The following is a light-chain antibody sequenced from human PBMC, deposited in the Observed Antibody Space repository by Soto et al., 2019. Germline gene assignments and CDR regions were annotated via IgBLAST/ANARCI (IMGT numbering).Light chain of an antibody. CDR1: SSDVGSYIY. CDR3: SSYAGSNNLV. J-gene: IGLJ2*01. V-gene: IGLV2-8*01. CDR2: EVS. Sequence: QSVLTQPPSASGSPGQSVTIPCTGTSSDVGSYIYVSWYQHHPGKAPKLMIYEVSKRPSGVPDRFSGSKSGNTASLTVSGLQAEDEADYYCSSYAGSNNLVFGGGTKHRP.